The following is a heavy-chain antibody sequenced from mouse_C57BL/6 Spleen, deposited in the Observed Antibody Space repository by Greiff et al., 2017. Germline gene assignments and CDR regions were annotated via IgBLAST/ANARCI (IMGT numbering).Heavy chain of an antibody. CDR3: ARSPHYYGSSSYAMDY. J-gene: IGHJ4*01. CDR2: INPNNGGT. V-gene: IGHV1-22*01. Sequence: VHVKQSGPELVKPGASVKMSCKASGYTLTDYNMHWVKQSHGKSLEWIGYINPNNGGTSYNQKFKGKATLTVNKSSSTAYMERRSLTSEDSAVYYCARSPHYYGSSSYAMDYWGQGTSVTVSS. D-gene: IGHD1-1*01. CDR1: GYTLTDYN.